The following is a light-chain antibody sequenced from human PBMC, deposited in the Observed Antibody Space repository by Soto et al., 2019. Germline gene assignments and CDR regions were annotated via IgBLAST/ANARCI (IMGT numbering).Light chain of an antibody. CDR1: QTIDSW. Sequence: DLQMTQSPSTLSASVGDRVTITCRASQTIDSWLAWYQQRPGKPPNLLIYKASTLASGVPSRFSGSGSGTEFTLTINSLQPDDFATYNCQQYHIYSGTFGQGTKVEIK. CDR2: KAS. CDR3: QQYHIYSGT. V-gene: IGKV1-5*03. J-gene: IGKJ1*01.